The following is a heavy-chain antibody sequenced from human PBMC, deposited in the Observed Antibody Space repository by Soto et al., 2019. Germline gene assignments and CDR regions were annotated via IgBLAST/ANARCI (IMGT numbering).Heavy chain of an antibody. CDR2: IYWDDDK. CDR3: ARTFYGGNSFDY. J-gene: IGHJ4*02. D-gene: IGHD4-17*01. Sequence: QITLKESGPTLVKPTQTLTLTCTFSGFSLSTSGVGVGWIRQPPGKALEWLAVIYWDDDKRYSPSLKSRLTIPKDTPKNQVVLTMTNMDPVDTATYYCARTFYGGNSFDYWGQGTLVTVSS. CDR1: GFSLSTSGVG. V-gene: IGHV2-5*02.